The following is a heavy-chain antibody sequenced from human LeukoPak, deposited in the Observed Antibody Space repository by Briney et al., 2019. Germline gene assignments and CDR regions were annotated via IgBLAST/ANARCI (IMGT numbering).Heavy chain of an antibody. D-gene: IGHD2-2*01. V-gene: IGHV3-74*01. CDR1: GFTFSTYW. Sequence: GGSLRLSCAASGFTFSTYWMHWVRQAPGKGPVWVSRISSDGSSTTYADSVKGRFTISRDNAKNTLYLQMNSLTAEDTAVYHCARPYCSGTCCYAYFDSWGRGTLVTVSS. CDR3: ARPYCSGTCCYAYFDS. J-gene: IGHJ4*02. CDR2: ISSDGSST.